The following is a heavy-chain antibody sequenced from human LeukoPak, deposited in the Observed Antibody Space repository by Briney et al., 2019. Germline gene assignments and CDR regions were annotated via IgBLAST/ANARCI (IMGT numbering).Heavy chain of an antibody. D-gene: IGHD3-10*01. CDR1: GGSISSYY. Sequence: PSETLSLTCTVSGGSISSYYWSWIRQPAGKGLEWIGRIYTSGSTNYNPSLKSRVTMSVDTSKNQFSLKLSSVTAADTAVYYCAREGSGWFGELTPFDYWGQGTLVSVPS. CDR2: IYTSGST. CDR3: AREGSGWFGELTPFDY. J-gene: IGHJ4*01. V-gene: IGHV4-4*07.